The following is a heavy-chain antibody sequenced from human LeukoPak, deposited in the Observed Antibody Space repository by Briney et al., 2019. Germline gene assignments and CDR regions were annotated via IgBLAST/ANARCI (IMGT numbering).Heavy chain of an antibody. J-gene: IGHJ2*01. Sequence: SGTLSLTCAVSGGSISSSNWWSWVRQPPGKGLEWIGEIYHSGSTNYNPSLKSRVTISVDTSKNQFSLKLSSVTAADTAVYYCAREKGSVVPAAIAIFWYFDLWGRGTLVTVSS. D-gene: IGHD2-2*02. CDR1: GGSISSSNW. CDR3: AREKGSVVPAAIAIFWYFDL. V-gene: IGHV4-4*02. CDR2: IYHSGST.